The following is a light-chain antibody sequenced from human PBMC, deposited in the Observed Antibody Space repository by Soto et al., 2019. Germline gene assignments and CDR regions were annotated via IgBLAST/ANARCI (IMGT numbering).Light chain of an antibody. CDR2: RNN. J-gene: IGLJ1*01. Sequence: QSVLTQPPSASGTPGQRVTISCSGSSSNIGSNYVYWYQQLPGTAPKLLIYRNNQRPSGVPDRFSGSKSGTSASLAISGLRSEDEADYCCAAWDDSLSGDVFGTGTKVTVL. CDR1: SSNIGSNY. V-gene: IGLV1-47*01. CDR3: AAWDDSLSGDV.